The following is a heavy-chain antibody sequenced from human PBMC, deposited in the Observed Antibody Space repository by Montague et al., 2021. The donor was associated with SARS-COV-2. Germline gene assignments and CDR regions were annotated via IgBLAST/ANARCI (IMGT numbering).Heavy chain of an antibody. CDR2: TYYRSKWYN. CDR3: ARDVGFGESLSLYYYYGMDV. V-gene: IGHV6-1*01. CDR1: GDSVSSNSAA. J-gene: IGHJ6*02. D-gene: IGHD3-10*01. Sequence: CAISGDSVSSNSAAWNWIRQSPSRGLEWLGRTYYRSKWYNDYAVSVKSRITINPDTSKNQFSLQLNSVTPEDTAVYYCARDVGFGESLSLYYYYGMDVWGQGTMVTVSS.